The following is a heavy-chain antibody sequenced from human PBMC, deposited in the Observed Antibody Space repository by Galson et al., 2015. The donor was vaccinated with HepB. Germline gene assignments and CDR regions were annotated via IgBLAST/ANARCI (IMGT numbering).Heavy chain of an antibody. V-gene: IGHV3-23*01. CDR1: GFTFSSYA. CDR2: ISGSGGST. CDR3: AKDRVGAIGGSGY. J-gene: IGHJ4*02. Sequence: SLRLSCAASGFTFSSYAMSWVRQAPGKGLEWVSAISGSGGSTYYADSVKGRFTISRDNSKNTLYLQMNSLRAEDTAVYYCAKDRVGAIGGSGYWGQGTLVTVSS. D-gene: IGHD1-26*01.